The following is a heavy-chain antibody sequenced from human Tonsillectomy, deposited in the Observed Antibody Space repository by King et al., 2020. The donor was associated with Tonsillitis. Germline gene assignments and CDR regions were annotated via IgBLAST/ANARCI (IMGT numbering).Heavy chain of an antibody. V-gene: IGHV1-2*02. J-gene: IGHJ6*02. Sequence: VQLVESGAEVKRPGASVKVSCKASGYTFTGYYFHWVRQAPGQGLEWMGCINPNSGGTNYPQIFQGRVTMTRDTSISAAYMELSRLRSDDTAVYYCAGSRSSGWAGSFYYGMAVWGQGTTVIVSS. D-gene: IGHD6-19*01. CDR3: AGSRSSGWAGSFYYGMAV. CDR1: GYTFTGYY. CDR2: INPNSGGT.